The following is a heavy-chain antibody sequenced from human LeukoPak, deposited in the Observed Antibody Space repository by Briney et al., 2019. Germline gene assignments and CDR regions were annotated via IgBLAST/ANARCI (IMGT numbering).Heavy chain of an antibody. CDR2: IYYSGSA. J-gene: IGHJ4*02. CDR3: VRFGGVGGFDS. CDR1: GGSISSSNYY. Sequence: SETLSLTCIVSGGSISSSNYYWGWIRQPPGKGLEWIGNIYYSGSAYYNPSLKSRVTISIDTSKSQFSLKLSSVAAADTAVYFCVRFGGVGGFDSWGQGTLVTVS. D-gene: IGHD1-26*01. V-gene: IGHV4-39*07.